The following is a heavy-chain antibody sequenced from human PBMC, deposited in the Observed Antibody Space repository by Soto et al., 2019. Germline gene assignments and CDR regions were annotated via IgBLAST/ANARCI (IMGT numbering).Heavy chain of an antibody. CDR1: GGTFSTHI. CDR2: IIPLFGTG. CDR3: ARSDSSGFYLPF. J-gene: IGHJ4*02. Sequence: SVKVSCKASGGTFSTHIINWVRQAPGQGLEWMGGIIPLFGTGSYAQKFRDRVSITADGSTYAAYMELSSLRSEDTAVYYCARSDSSGFYLPFWGQRTLVTVSS. V-gene: IGHV1-69*13. D-gene: IGHD3-22*01.